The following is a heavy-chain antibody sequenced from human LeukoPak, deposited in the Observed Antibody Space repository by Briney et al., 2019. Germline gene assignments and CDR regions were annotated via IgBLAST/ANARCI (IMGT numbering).Heavy chain of an antibody. Sequence: PGGSLRLSCAASGFTFSSYWMSWVRQAPGKGLEWVANIKQDGSEKYYVDSVKGRFTISRDNAKNSLYLQMNSLRAEDTAVYYCARVGSGWFHAGSFDYWGQGTLVTVSS. D-gene: IGHD6-19*01. V-gene: IGHV3-7*01. CDR1: GFTFSSYW. CDR3: ARVGSGWFHAGSFDY. J-gene: IGHJ4*02. CDR2: IKQDGSEK.